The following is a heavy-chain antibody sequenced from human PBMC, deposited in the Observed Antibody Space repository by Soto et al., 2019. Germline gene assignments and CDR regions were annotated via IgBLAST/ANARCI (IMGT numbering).Heavy chain of an antibody. CDR3: AAMDYIDSSGFLEY. D-gene: IGHD3-22*01. CDR2: IYQSGRT. Sequence: QVQLQESGPGLVKPSGTLSLTCAVSGGSVSSSNWWSWVRQPPGKGLEWIGEIYQSGRTNYNPSLESRVTISVDNPKNQSARNLKSLTAADTAVYYCAAMDYIDSSGFLEYWGQGTLVTVSS. CDR1: GGSVSSSNW. J-gene: IGHJ4*02. V-gene: IGHV4-4*02.